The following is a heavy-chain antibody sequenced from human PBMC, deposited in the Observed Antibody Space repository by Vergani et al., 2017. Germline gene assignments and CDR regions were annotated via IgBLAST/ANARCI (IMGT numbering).Heavy chain of an antibody. CDR2: IYTSGST. D-gene: IGHD4-11*01. CDR3: AKDTASYSNYYYYGMDV. Sequence: QVQLQESGPGLVKPSQTLSLTCTVSGGSISSGDYYWSWIRQPAGKGLEWIGRIYTSGSTNYNPSLKSRVTISVDTSKNQFSLKLSSVTAADTAVYYCAKDTASYSNYYYYGMDVWGQGTTVTVSS. CDR1: GGSISSGDYY. J-gene: IGHJ6*02. V-gene: IGHV4-61*02.